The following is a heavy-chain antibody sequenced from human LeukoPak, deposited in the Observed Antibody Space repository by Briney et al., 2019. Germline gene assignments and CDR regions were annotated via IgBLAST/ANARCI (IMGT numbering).Heavy chain of an antibody. CDR1: GGSFSGYY. CDR2: INHSGST. Sequence: SETLSLTCAVYGGSFSGYYWSWIRQPPGKGLEWIGEINHSGSTNYNPSLKSRVTISVDTSKNQFSLKLSSVTAADTAVYYCARGIRNYGNDYWGQGTLVTVSS. J-gene: IGHJ4*02. V-gene: IGHV4-34*01. CDR3: ARGIRNYGNDY. D-gene: IGHD4-17*01.